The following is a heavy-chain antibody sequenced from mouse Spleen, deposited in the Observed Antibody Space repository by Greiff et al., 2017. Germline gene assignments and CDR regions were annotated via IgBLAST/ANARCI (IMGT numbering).Heavy chain of an antibody. CDR2: INPSTGGT. J-gene: IGHJ2*01. Sequence: VQLQQSGPELVKPGASVKISCKASGYSFTGYYMNWVKQSPEKSLEWIGEINPSTGGTTYNQKFKAKATLTVDKSSSTAYMQLKSLTSEDSAVYYCARTGKLATFDYWGQGTTLTVSS. D-gene: IGHD4-1*01. CDR1: GYSFTGYY. V-gene: IGHV1-42*01. CDR3: ARTGKLATFDY.